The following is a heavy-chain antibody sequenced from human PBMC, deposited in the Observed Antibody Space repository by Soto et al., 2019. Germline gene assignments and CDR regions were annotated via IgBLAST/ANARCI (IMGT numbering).Heavy chain of an antibody. CDR1: GFTFSSYA. J-gene: IGHJ4*02. Sequence: EVQLLESGGGLVQPGGSLRLSCAASGFTFSSYAMSWVRQAPGKGLEWVSAISGSGGSTYYADSVKGRLTISRDNSKNTLYLQMISLRAEDTAVYYCAKEYVVVPAAMLDYWGQGTLVTVSS. CDR2: ISGSGGST. V-gene: IGHV3-23*01. CDR3: AKEYVVVPAAMLDY. D-gene: IGHD2-2*01.